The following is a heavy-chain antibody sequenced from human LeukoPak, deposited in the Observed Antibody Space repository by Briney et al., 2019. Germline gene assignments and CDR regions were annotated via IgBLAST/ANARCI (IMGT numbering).Heavy chain of an antibody. CDR1: GFTFSSYA. J-gene: IGHJ6*02. V-gene: IGHV3-30*14. D-gene: IGHD6-13*01. CDR3: ARDPGIAAAGYHYYCMDV. CDR2: ISYDGSNK. Sequence: GGSLRLSCAASGFTFSSYAMHWVRQAPGKGLEWVAVISYDGSNKYYADSVKGRFTISRDNSKNTLYLQMNSLRAEDTAVYYCARDPGIAAAGYHYYCMDVWGQGTTVTVSS.